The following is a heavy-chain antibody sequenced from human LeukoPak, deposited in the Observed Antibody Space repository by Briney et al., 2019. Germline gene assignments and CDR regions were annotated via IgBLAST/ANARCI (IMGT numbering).Heavy chain of an antibody. CDR3: ARGGGGSTSSDP. CDR2: INPNSGGT. D-gene: IGHD2-2*01. V-gene: IGHV1-2*02. J-gene: IGHJ5*02. CDR1: GYTFTGYY. Sequence: ASVKGSCKASGYTFTGYYMHWVRQAPGQGLEWMGWINPNSGGTNYAQKSQGRVTMTRDTSISTAYLELSRLRSDDTAVYYFARGGGGSTSSDPWGQGTLVTVSS.